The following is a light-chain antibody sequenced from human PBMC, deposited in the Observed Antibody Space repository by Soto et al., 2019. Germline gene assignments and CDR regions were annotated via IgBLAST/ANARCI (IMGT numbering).Light chain of an antibody. V-gene: IGKV2-30*01. Sequence: DVVMTQSPLSLPVTLGQPASISCTSSQSLVYSDGNTYLNWLQQRPGQSPRRLIYKVSNRESGVPNRCSGSGSVTDFTLEISSGEAEDVGVYYCMQCTHWPPTFGQGTKVEFK. CDR3: MQCTHWPPT. CDR2: KVS. CDR1: QSLVYSDGNTY. J-gene: IGKJ1*01.